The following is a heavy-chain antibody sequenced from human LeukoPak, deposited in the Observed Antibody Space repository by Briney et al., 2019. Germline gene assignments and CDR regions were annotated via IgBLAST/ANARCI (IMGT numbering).Heavy chain of an antibody. J-gene: IGHJ4*02. D-gene: IGHD3-9*01. CDR1: RFTFSDYW. CDR3: ARDRFDWLPSLIDY. V-gene: IGHV3-7*01. CDR2: IKPDGSQI. Sequence: GGSLRLSCAASRFTFSDYWMSWVRQAPGKGLEWVANIKPDGSQIYYAGSVKGRFTISRDNARGSLYLQMNSLRAEDAAVYYCARDRFDWLPSLIDYWGQGTLVTVSS.